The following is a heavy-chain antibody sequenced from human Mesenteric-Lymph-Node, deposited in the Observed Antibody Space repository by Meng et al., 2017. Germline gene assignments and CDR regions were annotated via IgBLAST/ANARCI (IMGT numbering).Heavy chain of an antibody. J-gene: IGHJ4*02. D-gene: IGHD1-26*01. Sequence: GESLKISCAASGFTFSSYAMHWVRQAPGKGLEWVAVISYDGSNKYYADSVKGRFTISRDNSKNTLYLQMNSLRAEDTAVYYCARDTGGSLYFDYWGQGTLVTVSS. CDR3: ARDTGGSLYFDY. CDR1: GFTFSSYA. CDR2: ISYDGSNK. V-gene: IGHV3-30*01.